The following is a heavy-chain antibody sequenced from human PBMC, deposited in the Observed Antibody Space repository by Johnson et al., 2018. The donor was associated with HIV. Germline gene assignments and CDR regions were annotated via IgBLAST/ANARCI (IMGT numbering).Heavy chain of an antibody. CDR3: AKDVDSSRWWRAFDM. V-gene: IGHV3-7*01. CDR2: IKQDGGEK. J-gene: IGHJ3*02. CDR1: GFTFSSYW. Sequence: VQLVESGGGLVQPGGSLRLSCATSGFTFSSYWMSWVRQAPGKGLDWVANIKQDGGEKFYADSVKGRFTISRDNSKNSFYIQMHSLRAEYTAVYYCAKDVDSSRWWRAFDMWGQGTMVSVYS. D-gene: IGHD6-13*01.